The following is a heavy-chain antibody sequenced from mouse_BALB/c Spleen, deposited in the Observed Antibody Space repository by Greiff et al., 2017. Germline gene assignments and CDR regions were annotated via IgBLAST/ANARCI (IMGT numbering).Heavy chain of an antibody. J-gene: IGHJ4*01. CDR2: ISSGGST. CDR3: ARAPSMDY. Sequence: VQLKESGGGLVKPGGSLKLSCAASGFTFSSYAMSWVRQTPEKRLEWVASISSGGSTYYPDSVKGRFTISRDNARNILYLQMSSLRSEDTAMYYCARAPSMDYWGQGTSVTVSS. V-gene: IGHV5-6-5*01. CDR1: GFTFSSYA.